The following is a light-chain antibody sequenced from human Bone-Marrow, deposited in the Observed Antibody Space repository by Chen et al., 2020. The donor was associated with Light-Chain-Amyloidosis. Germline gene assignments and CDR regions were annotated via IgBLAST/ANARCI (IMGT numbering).Light chain of an antibody. CDR1: SSDVGSYNL. CDR2: EVS. V-gene: IGLV2-23*02. Sequence: QSALTQPASVSGSPGQSITIPCTGTSSDVGSYNLVSGYQQHPGKAPKLMIYEVSKRASGVSNLFSGSKSGNTASLTISGLQAEDEADYYCCSYAGSSTWVFGGGTKLTVL. J-gene: IGLJ3*02. CDR3: CSYAGSSTWV.